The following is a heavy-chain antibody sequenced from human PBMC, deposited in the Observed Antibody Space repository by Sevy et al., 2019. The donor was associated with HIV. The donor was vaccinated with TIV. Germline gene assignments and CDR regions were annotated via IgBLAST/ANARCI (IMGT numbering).Heavy chain of an antibody. CDR3: AKDQDCSSTSCYWSYYYGMDV. Sequence: GGSLRLSCAASGFTFSSYGMHWVRQAPGKGLEWVAFIRYDGSKKYYADSVKGRFTISRDNSKNTLYLQMNSLRAEDTAVYYCAKDQDCSSTSCYWSYYYGMDVWGQGTTVTVSS. V-gene: IGHV3-30*02. CDR2: IRYDGSKK. D-gene: IGHD2-2*01. J-gene: IGHJ6*02. CDR1: GFTFSSYG.